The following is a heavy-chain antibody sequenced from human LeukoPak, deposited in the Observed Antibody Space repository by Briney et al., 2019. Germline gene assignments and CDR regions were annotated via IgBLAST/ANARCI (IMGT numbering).Heavy chain of an antibody. CDR2: IKQDGNEK. CDR3: ARGLRGDHFDF. V-gene: IGHV3-7*05. Sequence: GGSLRLSCAVSGFTFSNYWMTWVRQAPGKGLEWVANIKQDGNEKYYVDSVKGRFTISRDSAESSLYLQMNSLRAEDTAVYYCARGLRGDHFDFWGQGTLVTVSS. J-gene: IGHJ4*02. CDR1: GFTFSNYW. D-gene: IGHD6-25*01.